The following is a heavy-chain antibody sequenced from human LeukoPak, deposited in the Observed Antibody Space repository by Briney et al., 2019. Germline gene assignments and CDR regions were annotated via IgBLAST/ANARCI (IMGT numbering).Heavy chain of an antibody. V-gene: IGHV3-21*01. CDR1: GFTFSSYS. J-gene: IGHJ4*02. Sequence: GGSLRLSCAASGFTFSSYSMNWVRQAPGKGLEWVSSISSSSTYIYYADSVKGRFTISRDNAKNSLYLQMNSLRAEDTAVYYCARDLVGEFDILTGDLDYWGQGTLVTVSS. CDR2: ISSSSTYI. D-gene: IGHD3-9*01. CDR3: ARDLVGEFDILTGDLDY.